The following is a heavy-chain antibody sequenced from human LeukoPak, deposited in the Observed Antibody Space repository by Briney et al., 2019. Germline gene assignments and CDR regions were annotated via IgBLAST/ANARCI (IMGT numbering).Heavy chain of an antibody. D-gene: IGHD5-18*01. CDR3: AKDGEASYEVYYYYMDV. CDR2: IIGSAGST. V-gene: IGHV3-23*01. CDR1: GFTFSSYA. Sequence: GGSLGLSCTASGFTFSSYAMTWVRQAPGKGLEWVSAIIGSAGSTYYADSVKGRFTISRDNSKNTLYLQMNSLRAEDSAVYYCAKDGEASYEVYYYYMDVWGKGTTVTVSS. J-gene: IGHJ6*03.